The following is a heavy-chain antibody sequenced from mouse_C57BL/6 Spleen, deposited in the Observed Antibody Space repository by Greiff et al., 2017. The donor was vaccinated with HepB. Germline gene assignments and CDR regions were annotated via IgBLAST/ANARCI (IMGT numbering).Heavy chain of an antibody. Sequence: EVKLEESGGGLVKPGGSLKLSCAASGFTFSDYGMHWVRQAPEKGLEWVAYISSGSSTIYYADTVKGRFTISRDNAKNTLFLQMTSLRSEDTAMYYCARGGGNVYYAMYYWSQGTSVTVSS. V-gene: IGHV5-17*01. D-gene: IGHD1-1*02. CDR3: ARGGGNVYYAMYY. CDR1: GFTFSDYG. CDR2: ISSGSSTI. J-gene: IGHJ4*01.